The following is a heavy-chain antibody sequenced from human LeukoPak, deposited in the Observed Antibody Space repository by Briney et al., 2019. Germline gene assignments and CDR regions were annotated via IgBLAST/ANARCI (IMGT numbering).Heavy chain of an antibody. D-gene: IGHD2-2*01. CDR3: ARAPITSPFYFDY. CDR1: GFPFYEHG. V-gene: IGHV3-20*04. Sequence: GGSLRLSCTASGFPFYEHGMSWVRHVPGKGLEWVSGINWSGGSTGYADPLRGRFTISRDNAKNSLYLQMDSLRAEDTALYYCARAPITSPFYFDYWGQGTLVTVSS. CDR2: INWSGGST. J-gene: IGHJ4*02.